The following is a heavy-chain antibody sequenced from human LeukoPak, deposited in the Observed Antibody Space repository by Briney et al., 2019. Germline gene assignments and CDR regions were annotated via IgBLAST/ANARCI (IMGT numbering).Heavy chain of an antibody. CDR3: ARVLSADSSGYYYFF. Sequence: ASVKVSCKASGYTFTGYYMHWVRQAPGQGLEWMGWINPNSGGTNYAQKFQGRVTMTRDTSISTAYMELSRLRSDDTAVYYCARVLSADSSGYYYFFWGQGTLVTVSS. J-gene: IGHJ4*02. CDR2: INPNSGGT. CDR1: GYTFTGYY. V-gene: IGHV1-2*02. D-gene: IGHD3-22*01.